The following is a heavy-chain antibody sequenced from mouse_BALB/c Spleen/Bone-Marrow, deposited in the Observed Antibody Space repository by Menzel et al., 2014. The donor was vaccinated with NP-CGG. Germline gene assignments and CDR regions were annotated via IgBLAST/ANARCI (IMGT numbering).Heavy chain of an antibody. V-gene: IGHV7-3*02. CDR3: ARFPMDY. CDR1: GFTFTDYY. Sequence: DVKLVESGGGLVQPGGSLRLSCTTSGFTFTDYYMSWVRQPPGKALEWLALIRNKAYGYTTEYSASVRGRFTISRDNSQSILYLQMNTLRAEDSATYYCARFPMDYWGQGTSVTVSS. CDR2: IRNKAYGYTT. J-gene: IGHJ4*01.